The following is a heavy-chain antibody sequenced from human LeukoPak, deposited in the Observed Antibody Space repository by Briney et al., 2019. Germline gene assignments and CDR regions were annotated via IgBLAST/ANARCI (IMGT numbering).Heavy chain of an antibody. J-gene: IGHJ4*02. CDR3: ARVAWPHYFDY. Sequence: GGSLRLSCAASGFSFSSYAMSWVRQAPGKGLEWVANIKEDGSEKYYVDSVKGRFTISRDNAKNALYLQMNSLRAEDTAVYYCARVAWPHYFDYWGQGTLVTVSS. D-gene: IGHD2-21*01. CDR2: IKEDGSEK. V-gene: IGHV3-7*01. CDR1: GFSFSSYA.